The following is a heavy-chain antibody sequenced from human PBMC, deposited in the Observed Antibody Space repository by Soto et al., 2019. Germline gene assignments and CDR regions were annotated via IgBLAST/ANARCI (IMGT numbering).Heavy chain of an antibody. J-gene: IGHJ5*02. CDR2: VSNDGSDK. D-gene: IGHD3-22*01. V-gene: IGHV3-30-3*01. CDR1: GFIFRNYA. Sequence: QVQLVESGGTVVQPGRSLRLSCTGSGFIFRNYAIHWVRQAPGKGLEWVAVVSNDGSDKYHAESVKGRFTISRDNSKNTLFLQMNSLRREDTAVYYCARDQRGRYDSGAYYTWFDPWGQGTLVTVSS. CDR3: ARDQRGRYDSGAYYTWFDP.